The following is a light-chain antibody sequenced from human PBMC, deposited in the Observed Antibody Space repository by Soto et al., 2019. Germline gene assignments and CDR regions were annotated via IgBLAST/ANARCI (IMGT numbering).Light chain of an antibody. CDR3: QVWDSGSDHFVV. Sequence: SYELSQPPSVSVAPGQTARMTCGGHNFGTKSVHWYQQKPGQAPVLVVYDDRVRPSGIPERFSGSNSGNTATLTISRVEAGDEADYYCQVWDSGSDHFVVFGGGTQLTVL. CDR2: DDR. CDR1: NFGTKS. J-gene: IGLJ2*01. V-gene: IGLV3-21*02.